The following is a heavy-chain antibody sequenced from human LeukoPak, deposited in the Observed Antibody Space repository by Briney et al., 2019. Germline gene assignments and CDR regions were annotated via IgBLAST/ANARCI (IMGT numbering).Heavy chain of an antibody. D-gene: IGHD3-3*01. CDR2: IKQDGSEK. V-gene: IGHV3-7*01. J-gene: IGHJ4*02. CDR3: ARENDFWSGYSPFDY. Sequence: GGSLRLSCVASGFTFSSYWMNWVRQAPGKGLEWVANIKQDGSEKYYEDSVKGRFTISRDNAKNSLYLQMNSLRAEDTAVYYCARENDFWSGYSPFDYWGQGTLVTVSS. CDR1: GFTFSSYW.